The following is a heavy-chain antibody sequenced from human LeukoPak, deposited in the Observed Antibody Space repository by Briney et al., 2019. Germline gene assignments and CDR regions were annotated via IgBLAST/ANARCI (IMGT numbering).Heavy chain of an antibody. CDR2: ISGSGGST. D-gene: IGHD4-17*01. CDR3: AKMRGNGDYGYYYYMDV. V-gene: IGHV3-23*01. J-gene: IGHJ6*03. CDR1: GFTFSSYA. Sequence: GGSLRLPCAASGFTFSSYAMSWVRQAPGKGLEWVSAISGSGGSTYYADSVKGRFTISRDNSKNTLYLQMNSLRAEDTAVYYCAKMRGNGDYGYYYYMDVWGKGTTVTVSS.